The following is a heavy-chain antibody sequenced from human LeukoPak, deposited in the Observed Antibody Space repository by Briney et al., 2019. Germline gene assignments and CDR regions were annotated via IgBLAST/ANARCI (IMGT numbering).Heavy chain of an antibody. CDR3: ARWMVGDAFDI. Sequence: SETLSLTCAVYGGSFSGSYWNWLRQPPGKGLEWIGEINHSGGTTYNPSLKSRVTISVDTSKNQFSLKLSSVTAADTAVYYCARWMVGDAFDIWGQGTMVTVSS. V-gene: IGHV4-34*01. J-gene: IGHJ3*02. CDR2: INHSGGT. CDR1: GGSFSGSY. D-gene: IGHD3-10*01.